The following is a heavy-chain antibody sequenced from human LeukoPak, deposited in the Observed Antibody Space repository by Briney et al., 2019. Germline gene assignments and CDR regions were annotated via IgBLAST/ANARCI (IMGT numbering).Heavy chain of an antibody. D-gene: IGHD6-19*01. J-gene: IGHJ4*02. Sequence: SVKVSCKASGGTFSSYAISWVRQAPGQGLEWMGGIIPIFGTANYAQKFQGRVTITADESTSTAYMGLSSLRSEDTAVYYCARARGGWDNFDYWGQGTLVIVSS. CDR2: IIPIFGTA. CDR1: GGTFSSYA. CDR3: ARARGGWDNFDY. V-gene: IGHV1-69*13.